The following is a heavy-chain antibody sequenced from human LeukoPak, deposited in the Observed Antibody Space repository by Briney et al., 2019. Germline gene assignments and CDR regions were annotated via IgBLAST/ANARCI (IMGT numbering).Heavy chain of an antibody. Sequence: ASVKVSCKASGYTFTSYDINWVRQATGQGLEWMGWMNPNSGNTGYAQKFQGRVTITRNTSISTAYMELSSLRSEDTAVYYCARDGSGRDAYNWFDPWGQGTLVTVSS. D-gene: IGHD6-19*01. CDR3: ARDGSGRDAYNWFDP. CDR1: GYTFTSYD. J-gene: IGHJ5*02. V-gene: IGHV1-8*03. CDR2: MNPNSGNT.